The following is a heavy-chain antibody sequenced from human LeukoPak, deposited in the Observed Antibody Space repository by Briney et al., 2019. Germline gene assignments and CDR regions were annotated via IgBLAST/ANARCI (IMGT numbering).Heavy chain of an antibody. V-gene: IGHV3-15*01. CDR3: ATGPEPAAMVFDF. CDR2: LKSQTDGGTT. J-gene: IGHJ4*02. Sequence: GSLRLSCVASGFTFSNAWMSWVRQAPGKGLDWVGRLKSQTDGGTTDYAAPVGGRFTISRDDSKNTLYLQMDSLKTDDTAVYYCATGPEPAAMVFDFWGQGTLVTVSS. CDR1: GFTFSNAW. D-gene: IGHD2-2*01.